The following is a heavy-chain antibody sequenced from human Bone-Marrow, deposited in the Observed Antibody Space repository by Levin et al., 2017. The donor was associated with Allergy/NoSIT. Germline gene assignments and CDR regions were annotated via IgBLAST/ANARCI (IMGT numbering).Heavy chain of an antibody. CDR3: VAALPAANGLDWFDP. V-gene: IGHV4-4*07. CDR1: GDFISGPH. J-gene: IGHJ5*02. D-gene: IGHD2-2*01. CDR2: IHASGNT. Sequence: SQTLSLTCTFSGDFISGPHWHWIRQSAGKGLEWLGRIHASGNTAYNPSLKSRLSMSIDSSENQFSLRLTSVTAAETAIEYCVAALPAANGLDWFDPWGQGTLVSVSP.